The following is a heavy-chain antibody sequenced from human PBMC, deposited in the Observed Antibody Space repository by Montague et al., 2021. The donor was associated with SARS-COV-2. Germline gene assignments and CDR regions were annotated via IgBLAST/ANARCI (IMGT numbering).Heavy chain of an antibody. V-gene: IGHV4-61*01. CDR3: ARGARYSFGVDY. Sequence: SETLSLTCAVSGASITSGSHYWIWIRPPLGKGLDFIGNTYYSGNSKYNPSLKSRVTISVDTSTNQLSLKVSSATAADSAVYFCARGARYSFGVDYWGQGTLVTVSS. CDR1: GASITSGSHY. J-gene: IGHJ4*02. CDR2: TYYSGNS. D-gene: IGHD5-18*01.